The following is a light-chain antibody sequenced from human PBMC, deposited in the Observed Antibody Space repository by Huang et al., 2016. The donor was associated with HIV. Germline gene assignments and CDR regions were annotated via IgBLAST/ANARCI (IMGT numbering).Light chain of an antibody. J-gene: IGKJ4*01. V-gene: IGKV3D-15*01. CDR2: EKS. CDR1: QNVRNN. Sequence: EIMMTQSPATLSVSPGGRATLSCRASQNVRNNLAWYQQKTGQAPRLLIYEKSTRASGIPARFSGSGSATDFTLTISGFQSEDFAIDYCQQYDKWPPGLTFGGGTKVEI. CDR3: QQYDKWPPGLT.